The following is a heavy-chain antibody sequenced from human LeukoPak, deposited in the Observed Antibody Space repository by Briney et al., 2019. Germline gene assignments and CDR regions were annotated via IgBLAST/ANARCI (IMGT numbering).Heavy chain of an antibody. CDR1: GVSISSYY. CDR3: ARGKKDDTGSYPADY. Sequence: PSETLSLTCTVSGVSISSYYWSWIRQPPGKGLEWIGYIYYSGTTNYNPSLKSRVTISLDTSKSQFSLKLRSVTAADTAVYYCARGKKDDTGSYPADYWGQGTLVTVSS. J-gene: IGHJ4*02. CDR2: IYYSGTT. V-gene: IGHV4-59*01. D-gene: IGHD3-10*01.